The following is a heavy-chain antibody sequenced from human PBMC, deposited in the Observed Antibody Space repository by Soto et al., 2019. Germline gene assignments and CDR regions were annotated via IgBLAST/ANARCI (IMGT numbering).Heavy chain of an antibody. CDR2: ISSSGSTI. D-gene: IGHD5-12*01. CDR3: ARATRDGYNFLYYYYGMDV. V-gene: IGHV3-48*03. Sequence: GGSLRLSGAASGFTFSSYEMNWVRQAPGKGLEWVSYISSSGSTIYYADSVKGRFTISRDNAKNSLYLQMNSLRAEDTAVYYCARATRDGYNFLYYYYGMDVWGQGTTVTVSS. CDR1: GFTFSSYE. J-gene: IGHJ6*02.